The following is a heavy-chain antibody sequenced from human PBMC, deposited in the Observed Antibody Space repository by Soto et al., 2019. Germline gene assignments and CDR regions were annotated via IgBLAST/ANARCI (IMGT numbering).Heavy chain of an antibody. CDR3: ASARGDYPHFHY. D-gene: IGHD4-17*01. Sequence: SETLSLTCTVSGGSFSSANHYWTWIRQPPGKGLEWIGYIYYSGSTYYNPSLKSRVIISLDTSKKQFSLKLSSVTAADTAVYYCASARGDYPHFHYWGQGTLVTVSS. J-gene: IGHJ4*02. CDR2: IYYSGST. CDR1: GGSFSSANHY. V-gene: IGHV4-30-4*01.